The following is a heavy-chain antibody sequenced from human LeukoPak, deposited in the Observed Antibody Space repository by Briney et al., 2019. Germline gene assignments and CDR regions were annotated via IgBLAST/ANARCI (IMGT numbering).Heavy chain of an antibody. CDR2: ISYDGSNK. CDR1: GFTFSSYA. D-gene: IGHD6-13*01. J-gene: IGHJ4*02. V-gene: IGHV3-30-3*01. CDR3: ARCYSSSWSRFDY. Sequence: GMTLRRSCAASGFTFSSYAMHWVRQAPGKGLEWVAVISYDGSNKYYADSVKGRFTISRDNSKNTLYLQMNSLRAEDTAVYYCARCYSSSWSRFDYWGQGTLVTVSS.